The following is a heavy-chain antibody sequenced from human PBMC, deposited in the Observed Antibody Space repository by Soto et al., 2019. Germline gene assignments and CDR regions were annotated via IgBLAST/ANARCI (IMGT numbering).Heavy chain of an antibody. CDR3: ARGLSVCDSTALAY. D-gene: IGHD3-22*01. J-gene: IGHJ4*02. CDR1: GGSFSDYY. CDR2: INHGGGT. Sequence: QVQLQQWGAGLLRPSETLSLTCAVYGGSFSDYYWSWIRQPPGKGLEWIGEINHGGGTNYNPSLKSRVTISGDPSKNQLSLKLGSVTAADTAVYYCARGLSVCDSTALAYWGQGSLVTVSS. V-gene: IGHV4-34*01.